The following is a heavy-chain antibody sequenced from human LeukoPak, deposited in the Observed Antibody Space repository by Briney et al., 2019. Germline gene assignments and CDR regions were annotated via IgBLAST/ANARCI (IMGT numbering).Heavy chain of an antibody. J-gene: IGHJ4*02. D-gene: IGHD3-22*01. CDR1: GFTFSSYA. V-gene: IGHV3-30-3*01. CDR3: ASPDYYDSTSGDY. CDR2: ISYDGSNK. Sequence: GGALRLSCAASGFTFSSYAMHWVRQAPGQGLGWGAVISYDGSNKYYADSVKGRFTISRDNSKNTLYLQMNSLRAEDTAVYYCASPDYYDSTSGDYWGQGTLVTVSS.